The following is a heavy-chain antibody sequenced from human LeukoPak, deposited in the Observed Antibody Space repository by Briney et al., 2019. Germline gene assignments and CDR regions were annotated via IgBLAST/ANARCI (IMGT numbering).Heavy chain of an antibody. CDR2: IYCSGST. CDR1: GGSISSSNYY. V-gene: IGHV4-39*01. J-gene: IGHJ4*02. Sequence: TSDTLSLTCTVSGGSISSSNYYWGWIRQPPGEGLVWIGSIYCSGSTYCNPSFKSRVTICVDPSKNESSLKLPSVTAADTAVYYCARYNDGSGSYLFDYWGQGTLVTVSS. D-gene: IGHD3-10*01. CDR3: ARYNDGSGSYLFDY.